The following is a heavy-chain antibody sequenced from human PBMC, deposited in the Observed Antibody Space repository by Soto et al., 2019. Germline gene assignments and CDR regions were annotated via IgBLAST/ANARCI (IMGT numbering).Heavy chain of an antibody. CDR1: GFTFSDHY. J-gene: IGHJ6*02. Sequence: PGGSLRLSCAASGFTFSDHYMDWVRQAPGKGLEWVGRTRNKANSYTTEYAASVKGRFTISRDDSKNSLYLQMNSLKTEDTAVYYCARVGSLEWLFPLYYYGMDVWGQGTTVTVSS. CDR2: TRNKANSYTT. D-gene: IGHD3-3*01. CDR3: ARVGSLEWLFPLYYYGMDV. V-gene: IGHV3-72*01.